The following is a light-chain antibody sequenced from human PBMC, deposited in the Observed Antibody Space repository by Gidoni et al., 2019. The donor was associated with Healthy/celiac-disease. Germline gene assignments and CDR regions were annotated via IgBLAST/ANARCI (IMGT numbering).Light chain of an antibody. Sequence: QSALTQHASVSGSPGQSITISCTGTSSDVGSYNLVSWYQQHPGKAPKLMIYEVSKRPSGVSNRFSGSKSGNTASLTISGLQAEDEADYYCCSYAARVFGGGTKLTVL. CDR2: EVS. CDR3: CSYAARV. CDR1: SSDVGSYNL. V-gene: IGLV2-23*02. J-gene: IGLJ2*01.